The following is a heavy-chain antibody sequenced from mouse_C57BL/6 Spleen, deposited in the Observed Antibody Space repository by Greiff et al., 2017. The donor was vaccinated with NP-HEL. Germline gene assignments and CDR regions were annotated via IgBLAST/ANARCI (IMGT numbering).Heavy chain of an antibody. Sequence: EVKLMESGAELVKPGASVKLSCTASGFNIKDYYMHWVKQRTEQGLEWIGRIDPEDGETKYAPKFQGKATITADTSSNTAYLQLSSRTSEDTAVYYCAALGNYVFLFAYWGQGTLVTVSA. CDR3: AALGNYVFLFAY. J-gene: IGHJ3*01. CDR2: IDPEDGET. V-gene: IGHV14-2*01. CDR1: GFNIKDYY. D-gene: IGHD2-1*01.